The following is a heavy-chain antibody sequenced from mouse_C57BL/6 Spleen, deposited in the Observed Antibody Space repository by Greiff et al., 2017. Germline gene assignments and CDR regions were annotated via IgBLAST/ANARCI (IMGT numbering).Heavy chain of an antibody. CDR3: ARPYRRDYYAMDY. Sequence: EVKVVESGGGLVKPGGSLKLSCAASGFTFSDYGMHWVRQAPEKGLEWVAYISSGSSTIYYADTVKGPFTISRDNAKNTLFLQMTSLRSEDTAMYYCARPYRRDYYAMDYWGQGTSVTVSS. V-gene: IGHV5-17*01. CDR1: GFTFSDYG. D-gene: IGHD2-12*01. J-gene: IGHJ4*01. CDR2: ISSGSSTI.